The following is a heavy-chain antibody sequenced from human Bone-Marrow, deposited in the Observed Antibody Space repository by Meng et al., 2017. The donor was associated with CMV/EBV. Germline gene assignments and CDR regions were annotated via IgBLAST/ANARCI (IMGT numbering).Heavy chain of an antibody. CDR1: LRTSGVG. CDR2: IYWNDDK. CDR3: AHSLEYSSSWYDPYFDY. V-gene: IGHV2-5*01. D-gene: IGHD6-13*01. J-gene: IGHJ4*02. Sequence: LRTSGVGVGWIRQPPGKALEWLALIYWNDDKRYSPSLKSRLTITKDTSKNQVVLTMTNMDPVDTATYYCAHSLEYSSSWYDPYFDYWGQGTLVTVSS.